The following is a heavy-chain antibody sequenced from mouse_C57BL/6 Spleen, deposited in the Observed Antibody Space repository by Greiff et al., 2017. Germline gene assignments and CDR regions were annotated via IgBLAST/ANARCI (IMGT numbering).Heavy chain of an antibody. D-gene: IGHD1-1*01. CDR2: ILPGSGST. CDR3: ARPPIYYYGSIPYAMDY. Sequence: QVQLQQSGAELMKPGASVKLSCKATGYTFTGYWIEWVKQRPGHGLEWIGEILPGSGSTNYNEKFKGKATFTADTSSNTAYMQLSSLTTEDSAIYYCARPPIYYYGSIPYAMDYWGQGTSVTVSS. CDR1: GYTFTGYW. J-gene: IGHJ4*01. V-gene: IGHV1-9*01.